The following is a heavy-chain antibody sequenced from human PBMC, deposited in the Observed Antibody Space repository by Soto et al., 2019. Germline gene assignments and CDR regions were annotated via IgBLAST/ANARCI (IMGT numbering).Heavy chain of an antibody. V-gene: IGHV1-18*01. D-gene: IGHD6-13*01. CDR2: ISGNGGNT. J-gene: IGHJ4*02. CDR1: GYTFTNHG. CDR3: ARRWESSSWYLDY. Sequence: QVQLVQSGAEVKNPGASVKVSCKASGYTFTNHGISWVRQAPGQGLEWMGWISGNGGNTKYAQKLQGRVTMTIDKSTTTAYMELRSLRSDDTAVYYCARRWESSSWYLDYWGQGTLVTVSS.